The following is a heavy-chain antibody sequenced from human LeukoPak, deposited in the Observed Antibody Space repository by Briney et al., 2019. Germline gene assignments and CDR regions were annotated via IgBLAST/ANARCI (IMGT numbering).Heavy chain of an antibody. V-gene: IGHV1-8*03. CDR1: GYTFTSYD. CDR2: MNPNSGNT. CDR3: ARVYYDSSGYYPLTGLIYYYYYMDV. Sequence: ASVKVSCKASGYTFTSYDINWVRQATGQGLEWMGWMNPNSGNTGYAQKFQGRVTITRNTSISTAYMELSSLRSEDTAVYYCARVYYDSSGYYPLTGLIYYYYYMDVWGKGTTVTVSS. J-gene: IGHJ6*03. D-gene: IGHD3-22*01.